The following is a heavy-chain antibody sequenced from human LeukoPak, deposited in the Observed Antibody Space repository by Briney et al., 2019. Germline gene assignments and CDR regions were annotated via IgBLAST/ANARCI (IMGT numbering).Heavy chain of an antibody. CDR1: GFTFSSYG. J-gene: IGHJ4*02. CDR2: IRYDGSNK. Sequence: PGGSLRLSCAASGFTFSSYGMHWVRQAPGKGLEWVAFIRYDGSNKYYAGSVKRRFTISRDNSKNTLYLQMNSLRAEDTAVYYCVNWEDGVGADFDYWGQGTLVTVSS. D-gene: IGHD1-26*01. V-gene: IGHV3-30*02. CDR3: VNWEDGVGADFDY.